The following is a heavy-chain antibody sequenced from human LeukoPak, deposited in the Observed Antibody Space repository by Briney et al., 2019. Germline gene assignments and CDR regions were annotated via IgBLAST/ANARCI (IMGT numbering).Heavy chain of an antibody. CDR3: ASWNCSGGSCSFDY. D-gene: IGHD2-15*01. CDR2: MNHSGST. Sequence: RQXXXXXXXXXGEMNHSGSTKYNPSLKSRVTISVDTSKNQFSLKLSSVTAADTAVYYCASWNCSGGSCSFDYWGQGTLVTVSS. V-gene: IGHV4-34*01. J-gene: IGHJ4*02.